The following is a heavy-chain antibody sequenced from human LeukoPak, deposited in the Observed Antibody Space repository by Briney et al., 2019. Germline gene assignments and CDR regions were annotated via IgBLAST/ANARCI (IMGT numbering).Heavy chain of an antibody. V-gene: IGHV4-59*01. CDR3: ARDNWDSGRYYYMDV. D-gene: IGHD7-27*01. CDR1: GGSISSYY. Sequence: PSETLSLTCTVSGGSISSYYWSWIRQPPGKGLEWIGYIYYSGSTNYNPSLKGRVTISVDTSKNQFSLKLSSVTAADTAVYYCARDNWDSGRYYYMDVWGKGTTVTVSS. J-gene: IGHJ6*03. CDR2: IYYSGST.